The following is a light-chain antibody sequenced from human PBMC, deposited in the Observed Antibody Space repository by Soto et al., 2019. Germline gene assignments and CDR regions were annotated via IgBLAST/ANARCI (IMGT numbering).Light chain of an antibody. V-gene: IGKV3-20*01. CDR3: QQYGSSPT. Sequence: EIVLTQSPGTLSLSPWEIATLSCRASLNISSAFLAWYQHRPGQSPRLLIYATSSRATGIPDRFTGGGAGTGFTLTISRLEPEDSAVYYCQQYGSSPTFGGGTKVDIK. J-gene: IGKJ4*01. CDR1: LNISSAF. CDR2: ATS.